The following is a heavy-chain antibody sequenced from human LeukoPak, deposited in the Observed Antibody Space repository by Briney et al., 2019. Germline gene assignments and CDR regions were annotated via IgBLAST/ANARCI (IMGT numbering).Heavy chain of an antibody. V-gene: IGHV7-4-1*02. CDR1: GYKFISYA. J-gene: IGHJ4*03. CDR3: AREGYYGGSGTYGFFDY. Sequence: ASVNVSCKGSGYKFISYAMNWVRQAPGQGPEWMGWINTDTGNPTYARGFTGQYVFSVDTSVTTAYLQINSLRTEDTAVYYCAREGYYGGSGTYGFFDYWGQGSLVTVSS. D-gene: IGHD3-10*01. CDR2: INTDTGNP.